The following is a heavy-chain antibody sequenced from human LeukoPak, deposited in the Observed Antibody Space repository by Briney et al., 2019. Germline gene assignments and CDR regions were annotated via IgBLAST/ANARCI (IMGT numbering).Heavy chain of an antibody. CDR1: GFTFSSYS. J-gene: IGHJ3*02. Sequence: PGGSLRLSCAASGFTFSSYSMNWVRQAPGKGLEWVSYISSSSSTIYYADSVKGRFTISRDNAKNSLYLQMNSLRAEDTAVYYCARAMTTIKRDAFDIWGQGTMVTVSS. D-gene: IGHD4-11*01. V-gene: IGHV3-48*04. CDR3: ARAMTTIKRDAFDI. CDR2: ISSSSSTI.